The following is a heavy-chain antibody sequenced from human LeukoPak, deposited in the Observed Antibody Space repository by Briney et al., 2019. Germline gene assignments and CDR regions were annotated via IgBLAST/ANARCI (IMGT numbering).Heavy chain of an antibody. Sequence: KPSETLSLTCAVYGGSFSGYYWSWIRQPPGKGLEWIGEINHSGSTNYNPSLKSRVTISVDTSKNRVSLKLTSVTAADTAVYYCARGKTRYGDYVLWYYWGQGTLVTVSS. J-gene: IGHJ4*02. CDR1: GGSFSGYY. CDR3: ARGKTRYGDYVLWYY. CDR2: INHSGST. V-gene: IGHV4-34*01. D-gene: IGHD4-17*01.